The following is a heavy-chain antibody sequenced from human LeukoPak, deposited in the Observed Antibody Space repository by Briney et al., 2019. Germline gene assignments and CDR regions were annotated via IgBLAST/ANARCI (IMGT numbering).Heavy chain of an antibody. D-gene: IGHD4-17*01. CDR1: GGSFSGYY. CDR2: INHSGST. CDR3: ARGDGDYGWFDP. Sequence: SETLSLTCAVYGGSFSGYYWSWIRQPPGKGLEWIGEINHSGSTNYNPSLKSRVTISVDTSKNQFSLKLSSVTAADTAVYYCARGDGDYGWFDPWGQGTLVTVSS. J-gene: IGHJ5*02. V-gene: IGHV4-34*01.